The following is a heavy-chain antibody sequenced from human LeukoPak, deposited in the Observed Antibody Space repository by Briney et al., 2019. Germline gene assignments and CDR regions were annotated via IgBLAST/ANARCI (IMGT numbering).Heavy chain of an antibody. CDR2: IRYDGSNT. D-gene: IGHD2-2*01. CDR3: ARGPSSVSYFDL. V-gene: IGHV3-30*02. Sequence: AGSLSLSCAASGFTFSSYGMHWVRQAPGKGLEWVAFIRYDGSNTYYTDSVKGRITISRDNSKNTLYLQMNSLRAEDTAVYYCARGPSSVSYFDLWGGGTLVTVSP. CDR1: GFTFSSYG. J-gene: IGHJ2*01.